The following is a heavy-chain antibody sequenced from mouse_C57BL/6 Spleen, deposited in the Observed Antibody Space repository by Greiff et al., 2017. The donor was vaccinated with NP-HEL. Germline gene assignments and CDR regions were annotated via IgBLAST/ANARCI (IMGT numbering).Heavy chain of an antibody. V-gene: IGHV1-80*01. CDR1: GYAFSSYW. Sequence: QVQLKQSGAELVKPGASVKISCKASGYAFSSYWMNWVKQRPGKGLEWIGQIYPGDGDTNYNGKFKGKATLTADKSSSTAYMQLSSLTSEDSAVYFCGAITTVVADYYAMDYWGQGTSVTVSS. D-gene: IGHD1-1*01. CDR3: GAITTVVADYYAMDY. J-gene: IGHJ4*01. CDR2: IYPGDGDT.